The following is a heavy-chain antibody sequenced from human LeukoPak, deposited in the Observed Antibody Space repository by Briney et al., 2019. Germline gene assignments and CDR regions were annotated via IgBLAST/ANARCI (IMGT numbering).Heavy chain of an antibody. J-gene: IGHJ4*02. CDR2: IYYSGST. D-gene: IGHD5-24*01. CDR1: GGSISSSSYS. V-gene: IGHV4-39*01. Sequence: SQTLSLTCTVSGGSISSSSYSWGWIRQPPGKGLEWIGSIYYSGSTYYNPSLKSRVTISVDTSKNQFSLKLSSVTAADTAVYYCARWGMATTYWGQGTLVTVSS. CDR3: ARWGMATTY.